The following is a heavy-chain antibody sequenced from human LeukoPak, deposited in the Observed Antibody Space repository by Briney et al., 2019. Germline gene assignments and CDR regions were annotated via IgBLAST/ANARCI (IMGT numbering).Heavy chain of an antibody. Sequence: GGSLRLSCAASGFTFSSYAMSWVRQAPGKGLEWVSAISGSGGSTYYADSVKGRFTISRDNSKNTLYLQMNSLRAEDTAVYYCAIYSSSWFQYYFDYWGQGTLVTVSS. D-gene: IGHD6-13*01. CDR3: AIYSSSWFQYYFDY. J-gene: IGHJ4*02. CDR1: GFTFSSYA. CDR2: ISGSGGST. V-gene: IGHV3-23*01.